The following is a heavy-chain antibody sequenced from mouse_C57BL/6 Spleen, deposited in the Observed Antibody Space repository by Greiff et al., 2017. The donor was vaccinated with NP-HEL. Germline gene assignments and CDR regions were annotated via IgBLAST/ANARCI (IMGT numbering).Heavy chain of an antibody. Sequence: QVQLQQPGAELVRPGSSVKLSCKASGYTFTSYWMHWVKQRPIQGLEWIGNIDPSDSETYYNQKFKDKATLTVDKSSSTVYMQLSGLTSENSAVYYCARSYDYDRRAWFAYWGQGTLVTVSA. V-gene: IGHV1-52*01. D-gene: IGHD2-4*01. CDR3: ARSYDYDRRAWFAY. CDR2: IDPSDSET. CDR1: GYTFTSYW. J-gene: IGHJ3*01.